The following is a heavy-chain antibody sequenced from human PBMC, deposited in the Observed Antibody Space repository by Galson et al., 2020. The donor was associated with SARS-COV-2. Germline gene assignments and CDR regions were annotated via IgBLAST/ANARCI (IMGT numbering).Heavy chain of an antibody. V-gene: IGHV4-59*08. J-gene: IGHJ4*02. CDR2: IYYSGST. Sequence: SETLSLTCTVSGGSIRSYYWSWIRQPPGKGLEWIGYIYYSGSTNYSPSLKSRVTISVDTSKNQFSLKLSSVTAADTAVYYCAGINCSGGTCRLDYWGQGTLVTVSS. D-gene: IGHD2-15*01. CDR1: GGSIRSYY. CDR3: AGINCSGGTCRLDY.